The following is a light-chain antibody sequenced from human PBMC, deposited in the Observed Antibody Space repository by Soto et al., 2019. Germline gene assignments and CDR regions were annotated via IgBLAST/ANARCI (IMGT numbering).Light chain of an antibody. J-gene: IGKJ2*01. Sequence: DIQMTQSPSSLSASVGDRVTITCRASQSISNYLNWYQQKPGKAPKLLIYAASSLQSGVPSRFSGSGSGTDFTLTISSLQPEDFATYYCQQSYRTPPYTFGQGTKLEIE. V-gene: IGKV1-39*01. CDR1: QSISNY. CDR3: QQSYRTPPYT. CDR2: AAS.